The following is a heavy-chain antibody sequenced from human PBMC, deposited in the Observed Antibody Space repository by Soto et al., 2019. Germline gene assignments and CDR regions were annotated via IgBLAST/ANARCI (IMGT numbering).Heavy chain of an antibody. CDR3: ARESRELRFESLEGGLDV. CDR2: IYYSGST. D-gene: IGHD3-3*01. Sequence: PPDTRSLTCTLSGRSIRIGGAYWRWIRQHPGTRLEWIGYIYYSGSTYYNPSLKSRVTISVDTSKNQFSRKLSSVTAADTAVYYCARESRELRFESLEGGLDVWGQGTTVTVSS. CDR1: GRSIRIGGAY. V-gene: IGHV4-31*03. J-gene: IGHJ6*02.